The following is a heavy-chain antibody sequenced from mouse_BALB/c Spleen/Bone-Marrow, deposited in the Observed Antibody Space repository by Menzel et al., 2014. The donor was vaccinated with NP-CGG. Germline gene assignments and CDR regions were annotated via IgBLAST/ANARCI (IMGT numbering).Heavy chain of an antibody. J-gene: IGHJ4*01. CDR1: GFSLTSHG. CDR3: ARNPIRRNAMDY. V-gene: IGHV2-2*02. Sequence: QVQLQQSGPGLVQPSQSLSITCTVSGFSLTSHGVHWVRQSPGKGLEWLGVIWSGGSTDYNAPFMSRLNISKDNSKSQVFFKMNSLQANDTAIYYCARNPIRRNAMDYWGQGTSVTVSS. CDR2: IWSGGST. D-gene: IGHD2-12*01.